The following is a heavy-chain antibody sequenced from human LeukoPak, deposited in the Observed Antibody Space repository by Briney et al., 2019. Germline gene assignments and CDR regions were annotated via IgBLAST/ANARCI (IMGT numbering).Heavy chain of an antibody. V-gene: IGHV1-69*01. Sequence: SVKVSCKASGGTFSSYAISWVRQAPGQGLEWMGGIIPIFGTANYAQKFQGRVTITADESTSTAYMELSSLRSEDTAVYYCARGPEITMIVVALDYWGQGTLVTVSS. CDR2: IIPIFGTA. D-gene: IGHD3-22*01. CDR3: ARGPEITMIVVALDY. CDR1: GGTFSSYA. J-gene: IGHJ4*02.